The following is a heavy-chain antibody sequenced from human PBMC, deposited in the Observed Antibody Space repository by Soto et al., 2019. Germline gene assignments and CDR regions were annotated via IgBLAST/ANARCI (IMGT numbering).Heavy chain of an antibody. V-gene: IGHV3-48*03. J-gene: IGHJ4*02. Sequence: PGGSLRLSCAGTGFTFRSYEMNWVRQAPGKGLEWLSYISSSGSTRNYADSLKGRFTISRDNARNSLYLQMNSLRAEDTAVYYCAVTTYYDNSGPYYFVYWGQGILVTVSS. D-gene: IGHD3-22*01. CDR3: AVTTYYDNSGPYYFVY. CDR1: GFTFRSYE. CDR2: ISSSGSTR.